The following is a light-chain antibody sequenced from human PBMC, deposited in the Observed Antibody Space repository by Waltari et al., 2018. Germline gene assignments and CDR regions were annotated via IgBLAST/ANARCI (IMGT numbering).Light chain of an antibody. CDR3: QQFNTYPYT. CDR1: QGISSA. Sequence: AIQLTQSPSFLSASVGDRVTITCRASQGISSALAWYQQKPGKAPKLLIYDASRLETGVPSRFSGSGSGTDFSLTISGLQPVDFATYHCQQFNTYPYTFGQGTKVEIK. V-gene: IGKV1-13*02. CDR2: DAS. J-gene: IGKJ2*01.